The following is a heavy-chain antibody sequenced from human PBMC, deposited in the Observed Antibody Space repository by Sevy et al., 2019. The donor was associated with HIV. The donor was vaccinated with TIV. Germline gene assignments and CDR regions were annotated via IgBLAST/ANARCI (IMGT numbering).Heavy chain of an antibody. CDR1: GYSFSDSGYY. CDR2: INPKSGAT. Sequence: ASVKVSCKASGYSFSDSGYYVHWVRQAPGQGLEWMGWINPKSGATKYEQKFQGRFPMTRDTSVSTANMELTRLTSDDTAVYNCARESYDFWTGPVDYDYGMDVWGQGTTVTVSS. V-gene: IGHV1-2*02. J-gene: IGHJ6*02. D-gene: IGHD3-3*01. CDR3: ARESYDFWTGPVDYDYGMDV.